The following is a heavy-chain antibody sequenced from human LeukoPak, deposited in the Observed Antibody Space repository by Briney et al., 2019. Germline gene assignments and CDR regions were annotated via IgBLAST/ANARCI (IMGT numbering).Heavy chain of an antibody. Sequence: GGSLRLSCAASGFTFSSYGMSWVRQAPGKGLEWVANIKQDGSEKYYVDSVKGRFTISRDNAKNSLYLQMNSLRAEDTAVYYCARGAIFDYWGQGTLVTVSS. CDR2: IKQDGSEK. J-gene: IGHJ4*02. CDR3: ARGAIFDY. CDR1: GFTFSSYG. V-gene: IGHV3-7*01.